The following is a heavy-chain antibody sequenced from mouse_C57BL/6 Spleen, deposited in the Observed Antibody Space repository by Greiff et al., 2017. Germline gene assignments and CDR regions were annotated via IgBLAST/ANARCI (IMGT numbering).Heavy chain of an antibody. V-gene: IGHV3-6*01. CDR3: ARGELGPSNWYFDV. D-gene: IGHD4-1*01. Sequence: EVKLMESGPGLVKPSQSLSLTCSVTGYSITSGYYWNWIRQFPGNKLEWMGYISYDGSNNYNPSLKNRISITRDTSKNQFFLKLNSVTTEDTATYYCARGELGPSNWYFDVWGTGTTVTVSS. CDR2: ISYDGSN. J-gene: IGHJ1*03. CDR1: GYSITSGYY.